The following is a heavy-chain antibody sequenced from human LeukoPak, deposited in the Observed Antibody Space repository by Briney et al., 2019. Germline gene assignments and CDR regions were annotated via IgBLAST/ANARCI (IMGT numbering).Heavy chain of an antibody. Sequence: PGRSLRLSCAASGFTFSSYGMHWVRQAPGKGLEWVAVIWYDGSNKYYADSVKGRFTISRDNSKNTLYLQMNSLRAEDTAVYYCARDGQWLVEERVFDYWGQGTLVTVSS. CDR2: IWYDGSNK. CDR3: ARDGQWLVEERVFDY. J-gene: IGHJ4*02. CDR1: GFTFSSYG. V-gene: IGHV3-33*01. D-gene: IGHD6-19*01.